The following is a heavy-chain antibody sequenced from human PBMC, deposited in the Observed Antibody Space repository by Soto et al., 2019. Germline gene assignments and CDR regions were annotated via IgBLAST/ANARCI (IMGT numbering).Heavy chain of an antibody. J-gene: IGHJ3*02. CDR2: ISWNSGSI. CDR3: AKDGCGSGSYYNCGAFDI. Sequence: GGSLRLSCAASGFTFDDYAMHWVRQAPGKGLEWVSGISWNSGSIGYADSVKGRFTISRDNAKNSLYLQMNSLRAEDTALYYCAKDGCGSGSYYNCGAFDIWGQGTMVTVSS. V-gene: IGHV3-9*01. D-gene: IGHD3-10*01. CDR1: GFTFDDYA.